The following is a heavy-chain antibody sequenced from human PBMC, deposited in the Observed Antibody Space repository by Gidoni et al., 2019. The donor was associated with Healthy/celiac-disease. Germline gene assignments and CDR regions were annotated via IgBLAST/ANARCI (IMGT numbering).Heavy chain of an antibody. Sequence: EVQLVESGGGLVKPGGSLRLSCAASGFTFSNAWMSWVRQAPGKGLEWVGRIKSKTDGGTTDYAAPVKGRFTISRDDSKNTLYLQMNSLKTEDTAVYYCTATDPELRWYYQNPDPDYWGQGTLVTVSS. J-gene: IGHJ4*02. CDR1: GFTFSNAW. CDR3: TATDPELRWYYQNPDPDY. V-gene: IGHV3-15*01. CDR2: IKSKTDGGTT. D-gene: IGHD6-13*01.